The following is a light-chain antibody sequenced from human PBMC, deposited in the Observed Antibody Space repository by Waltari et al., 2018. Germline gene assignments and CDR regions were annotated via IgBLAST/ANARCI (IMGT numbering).Light chain of an antibody. CDR2: GTS. Sequence: DILLTQSPATLSLSPGESGTLSCRASQSVSRHLAWYQQKPGQAPRLLIYGTSARATGIPSRFRGSGSGTEFTLTISSLQSEDSAVYYCQQYETFGQGTKVEIK. J-gene: IGKJ1*01. CDR3: QQYET. CDR1: QSVSRH. V-gene: IGKV3-15*01.